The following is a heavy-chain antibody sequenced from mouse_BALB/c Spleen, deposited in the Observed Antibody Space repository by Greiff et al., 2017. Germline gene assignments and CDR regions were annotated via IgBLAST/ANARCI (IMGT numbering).Heavy chain of an antibody. V-gene: IGHV1S137*01. Sequence: VQLQESGAELVRPGVSAKISCKGSGYTFTDYAMHWVKQSHAKSLEWIGVISTYYGDASYNQKFKGKATMTVDKSSSTAYMELARLTSEDSAIYYCARGYYGSSYAMDYWGQGTSVTVSS. CDR3: ARGYYGSSYAMDY. D-gene: IGHD1-1*01. CDR1: GYTFTDYA. CDR2: ISTYYGDA. J-gene: IGHJ4*01.